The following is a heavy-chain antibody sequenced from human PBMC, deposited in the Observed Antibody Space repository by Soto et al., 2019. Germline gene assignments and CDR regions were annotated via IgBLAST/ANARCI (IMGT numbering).Heavy chain of an antibody. D-gene: IGHD3-10*01. Sequence: GESLKISCKGPGHLFNNHWIGWVRQTPGKGLERMGLIFTRDSETKTSPSFQGHVSFSVDNSINTVYLQWTSLKTTDTGIYFCARGYFDSGHGSDLWGKGTRVTV. J-gene: IGHJ5*02. CDR2: IFTRDSET. CDR1: GHLFNNHW. V-gene: IGHV5-51*01. CDR3: ARGYFDSGHGSDL.